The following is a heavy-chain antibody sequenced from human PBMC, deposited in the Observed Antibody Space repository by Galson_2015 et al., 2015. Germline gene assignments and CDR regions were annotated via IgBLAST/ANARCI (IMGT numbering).Heavy chain of an antibody. J-gene: IGHJ6*02. CDR1: GFTFTSSA. D-gene: IGHD2-8*01. CDR2: IVVGSGNT. CDR3: AALPSYCTNGVCNYYYYGMDV. V-gene: IGHV1-58*02. Sequence: SVKVSCKASGFTFTSSAMQWVRQARGQRLEWIGWIVVGSGNTNYAQKFQERVTITRDMSTSTAYMELSSLRSEDTAVYYCAALPSYCTNGVCNYYYYGMDVWGQGTTVTVSS.